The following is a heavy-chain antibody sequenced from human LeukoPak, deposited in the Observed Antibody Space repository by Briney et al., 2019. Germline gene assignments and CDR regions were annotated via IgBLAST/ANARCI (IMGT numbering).Heavy chain of an antibody. D-gene: IGHD3-10*01. V-gene: IGHV7-4-1*02. Sequence: ASVKVSCKASGYTFTSYAMNWVRQAPGQGLEWMGWIITNTGNPTYAQGFTGRFVFSLDTSVSTAYLQISSLKAEDTAVYYCASSPYYYGSGSYSNFDYWGQGTLVTVSS. CDR2: IITNTGNP. J-gene: IGHJ4*02. CDR1: GYTFTSYA. CDR3: ASSPYYYGSGSYSNFDY.